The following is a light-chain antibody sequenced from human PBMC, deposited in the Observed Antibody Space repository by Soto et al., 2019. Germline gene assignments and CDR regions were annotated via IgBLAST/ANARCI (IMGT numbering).Light chain of an antibody. CDR3: QQYYSYPLT. J-gene: IGKJ4*01. V-gene: IGKV3-11*01. CDR1: QSFRGL. CDR2: DAY. Sequence: EFVLTHSPVTLSLSPGERATLSCRASQSFRGLLAWYQQKPGQAPRLLIYDAYNRATGIPPRFSGSGSGTDFTLTISCLQSEDFATYYCQQYYSYPLTFGGGTKVDIK.